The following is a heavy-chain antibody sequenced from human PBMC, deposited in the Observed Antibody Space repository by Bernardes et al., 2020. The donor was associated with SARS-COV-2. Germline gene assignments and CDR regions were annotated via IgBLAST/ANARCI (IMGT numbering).Heavy chain of an antibody. CDR3: AKVAGAYSSGWSGY. D-gene: IGHD6-19*01. V-gene: IGHV3-23*01. J-gene: IGHJ4*02. Sequence: GGSLRLSRAASGFTFNNYAMSWVRQAPGKGLEWVSTISGSGGSTYYADSVKGRFTISRDNSKNTLSLQMNSLRAEDTAVYYCAKVAGAYSSGWSGYWGQGTLVTVSS. CDR1: GFTFNNYA. CDR2: ISGSGGST.